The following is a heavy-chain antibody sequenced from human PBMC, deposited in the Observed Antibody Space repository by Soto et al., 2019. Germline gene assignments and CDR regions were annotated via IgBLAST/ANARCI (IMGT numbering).Heavy chain of an antibody. CDR3: ARDSYCTSNSCYVHWLDP. Sequence: SGGSLRLSCAASGFTFSSYAMHWVRQAPGKGLEWVAVISYDGSKKYSADSVKGRFTISRDNSKNTLYLHMNSLRAEDTAFYYCARDSYCTSNSCYVHWLDPWGQGTLVTVSS. D-gene: IGHD2-2*01. CDR2: ISYDGSKK. CDR1: GFTFSSYA. V-gene: IGHV3-30-3*01. J-gene: IGHJ5*02.